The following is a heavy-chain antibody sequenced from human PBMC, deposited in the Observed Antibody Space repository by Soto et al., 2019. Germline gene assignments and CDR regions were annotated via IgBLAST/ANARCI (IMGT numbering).Heavy chain of an antibody. V-gene: IGHV3-49*03. CDR3: TRDFRLVVVPAEKIPVDY. D-gene: IGHD2-2*01. CDR2: IRSKSHGGTT. J-gene: IGHJ4*02. CDR1: GFTFGDYA. Sequence: EVQLVESGGALVQPGRSLRLSCTASGFTFGDYAMSWFRQAPGKGPEWVGLIRSKSHGGTTEYAASVKGRFTISRDDSISIAYLQMNSLKTGDTAVYYCTRDFRLVVVPAEKIPVDYWGQGILVTVSS.